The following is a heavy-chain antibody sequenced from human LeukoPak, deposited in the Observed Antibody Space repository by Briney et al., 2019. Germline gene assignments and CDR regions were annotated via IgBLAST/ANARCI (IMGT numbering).Heavy chain of an antibody. J-gene: IGHJ5*02. Sequence: VASVKVSCKASGYTFTSYGISWVRQAPGQGLEWMGWISAYNGNTNYAQKLQGRVTMTTDTSTSTAYMELRSLRSDDTAVYYCARDCWDVRVCYNWFDPWGQGTLVTVSS. CDR3: ARDCWDVRVCYNWFDP. CDR1: GYTFTSYG. D-gene: IGHD1-26*01. CDR2: ISAYNGNT. V-gene: IGHV1-18*01.